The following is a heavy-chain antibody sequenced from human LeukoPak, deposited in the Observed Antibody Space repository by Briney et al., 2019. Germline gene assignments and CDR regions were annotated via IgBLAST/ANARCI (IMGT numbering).Heavy chain of an antibody. V-gene: IGHV2-5*02. CDR3: AHGHGYGSSWSGFDS. CDR1: GFSLSTSGVG. D-gene: IGHD6-13*01. J-gene: IGHJ4*02. Sequence: SGPTLVKPTQTLTLTCTFSGFSLSTSGVGVGWIRQPPGKALEWLALIYWDDEKRHSPSLKSRLTITKDTSKNQVVLTMTNMDPVDTATYYCAHGHGYGSSWSGFDSWGQGTLVTVSS. CDR2: IYWDDEK.